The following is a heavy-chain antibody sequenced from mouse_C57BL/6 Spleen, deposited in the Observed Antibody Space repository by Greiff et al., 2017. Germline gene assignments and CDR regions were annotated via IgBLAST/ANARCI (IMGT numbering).Heavy chain of an antibody. D-gene: IGHD1-1*01. J-gene: IGHJ1*03. CDR1: GFTFSSYA. V-gene: IGHV5-4*01. Sequence: EVQGVESGGGLVKPGGSLKLSCAASGFTFSSYAMSWVRQTPEKRLEWVATISDGGSYTYYPDNVKGRFTISRDNAKNNLYLQMSHLKSEDTAMYYCARDRGTTVVATRYFDVWGTGTTVTVSS. CDR3: ARDRGTTVVATRYFDV. CDR2: ISDGGSYT.